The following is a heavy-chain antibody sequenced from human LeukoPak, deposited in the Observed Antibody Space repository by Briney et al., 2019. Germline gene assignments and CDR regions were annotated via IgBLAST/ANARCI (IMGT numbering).Heavy chain of an antibody. V-gene: IGHV1-8*03. CDR3: SXXXXVSGSFGNSGYYSWFDP. CDR2: MNPNSGNT. D-gene: IGHD3-22*01. Sequence: GASVKVSCKASGYTFTSYDINWVRQATGQGLEWMGWMNPNSGNTGYAQKFQGRVTITRNTSISTAYMELSRLISVDTAVYECSXXXXVSGSFGNSGYYSWFDPWGQGTLVTVSS. J-gene: IGHJ5*02. CDR1: GYTFTSYD.